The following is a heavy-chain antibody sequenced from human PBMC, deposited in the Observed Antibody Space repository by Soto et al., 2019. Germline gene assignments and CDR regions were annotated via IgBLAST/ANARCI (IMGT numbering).Heavy chain of an antibody. D-gene: IGHD6-13*01. J-gene: IGHJ4*02. CDR1: GYTFTSYG. V-gene: IGHV1-18*01. CDR3: ARELIGVAAAGYLAFDY. CDR2: ISAYNGNT. Sequence: ASVKVSCKASGYTFTSYGISWVRQAPGQGLEWMGWISAYNGNTNYAQKLQGRVTMTTDTSTSTAYMELRSLRSDDTAVYYCARELIGVAAAGYLAFDYWGQGTLVTVSS.